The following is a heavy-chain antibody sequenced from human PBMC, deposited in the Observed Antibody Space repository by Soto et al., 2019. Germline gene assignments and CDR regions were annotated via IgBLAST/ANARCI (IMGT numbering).Heavy chain of an antibody. D-gene: IGHD3-3*01. V-gene: IGHV3-23*01. CDR2: ISGSGGST. CDR3: AKARYYDFWSGYWSGMDV. CDR1: GFTFSSYA. Sequence: GGSLRLSCAASGFTFSSYAMSWVRQAPGKGLEWVSAISGSGGSTYYADSVKGRFTISRDNSKNTLYLQMNSLRAEDTAVYYCAKARYYDFWSGYWSGMDVWGQGTTVTV. J-gene: IGHJ6*02.